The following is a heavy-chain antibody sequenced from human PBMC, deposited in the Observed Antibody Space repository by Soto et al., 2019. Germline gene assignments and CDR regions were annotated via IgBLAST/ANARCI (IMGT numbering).Heavy chain of an antibody. CDR3: ARGTPIPAPGDTFDV. CDR2: IYYSGST. CDR1: GGSISSRNW. V-gene: IGHV4-4*02. J-gene: IGHJ3*01. Sequence: KPSETLSLTCAVSGGSISSRNWWSWVRQPPGKGLEWIGEIYYSGSTNYNPSLESRVTMSVDKSKNEFSLRLSSVTAADTAVYYCARGTPIPAPGDTFDVWGQGTMVTVS. D-gene: IGHD6-13*01.